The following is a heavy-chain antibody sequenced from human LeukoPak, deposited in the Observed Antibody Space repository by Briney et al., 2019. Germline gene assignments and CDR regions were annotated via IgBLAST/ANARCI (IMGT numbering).Heavy chain of an antibody. CDR3: ARDPRSSGYCSGGSCSDWFDP. V-gene: IGHV4-61*01. Sequence: SETLSLTCTVSGGSVSRGSYYWSWNRQPPGKGLEWMGYIYYSGSTNYNPSLKSRVTISVDTSKNQFSLKLSSVTAADTAVYYCARDPRSSGYCSGGSCSDWFDPWGQGTLVTVSS. J-gene: IGHJ5*02. D-gene: IGHD2-15*01. CDR1: GGSVSRGSYY. CDR2: IYYSGST.